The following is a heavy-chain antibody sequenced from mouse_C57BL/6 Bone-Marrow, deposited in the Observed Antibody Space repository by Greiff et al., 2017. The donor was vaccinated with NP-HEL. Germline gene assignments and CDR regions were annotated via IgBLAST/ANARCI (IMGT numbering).Heavy chain of an antibody. V-gene: IGHV14-4*01. J-gene: IGHJ4*01. CDR3: TTVVLWLRHAMDY. CDR1: GFNIKDDY. CDR2: IDPENGDT. D-gene: IGHD2-2*01. Sequence: VQLQQSGAELVRPGASVKLSCTASGFNIKDDYMHWVKQRPEQGLEWIGWIDPENGDTEYASKFQGKATITADTSSNTAYLQLSSLTSEDTAVYYCTTVVLWLRHAMDYWGQGTSVTVSS.